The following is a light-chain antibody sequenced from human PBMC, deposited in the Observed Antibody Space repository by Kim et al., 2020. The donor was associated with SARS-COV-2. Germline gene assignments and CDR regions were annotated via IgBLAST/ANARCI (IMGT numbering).Light chain of an antibody. V-gene: IGLV3-1*01. CDR2: QDI. J-gene: IGLJ2*01. CDR1: KLGDKY. CDR3: QAWVSSTDVV. Sequence: SYELTQPPSVSVSPGQTAIITCSGDKLGDKYASWYQQKPGQSPVMVVYQDIKRPSGIPERFSGSNSGNTATLTISGTQAMDEADYYCQAWVSSTDVVFGGGTQLTVL.